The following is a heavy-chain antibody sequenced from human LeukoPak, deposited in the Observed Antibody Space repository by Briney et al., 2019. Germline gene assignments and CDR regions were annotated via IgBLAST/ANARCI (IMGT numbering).Heavy chain of an antibody. CDR3: AKGNFRLDY. J-gene: IGHJ4*02. V-gene: IGHV3-7*01. D-gene: IGHD1-7*01. CDR1: GFTFSSYW. CDR2: IKQDGSEK. Sequence: GGSLRLSCAASGFTFSSYWMSWVRQAPGKGLEWVANIKQDGSEKYNVDSVKGRFTISRDNAKNSLYLQMDSLRAADTAVYYCAKGNFRLDYWGQGTLVTVSS.